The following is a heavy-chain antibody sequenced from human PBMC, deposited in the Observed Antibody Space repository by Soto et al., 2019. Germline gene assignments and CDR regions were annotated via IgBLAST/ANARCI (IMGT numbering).Heavy chain of an antibody. Sequence: PGGSLRLSCSASGFNFNSYTMNWVRQAPGKGLEWVSSISRFSDRTYYADSVKGRFAIFRANAENSVYLQVNSLRAEDTAVYYCERLGAYFGEFDYFDYWGQGTQVTVYS. V-gene: IGHV3-21*06. CDR1: GFNFNSYT. CDR3: ERLGAYFGEFDYFDY. D-gene: IGHD3-10*01. CDR2: ISRFSDRT. J-gene: IGHJ4*02.